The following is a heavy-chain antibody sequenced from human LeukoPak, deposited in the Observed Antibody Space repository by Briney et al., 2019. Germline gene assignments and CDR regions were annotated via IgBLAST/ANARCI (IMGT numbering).Heavy chain of an antibody. CDR1: GFTFTRDW. CDR2: ISQDGREE. CDR3: SNGIYSSSY. D-gene: IGHD6-6*01. V-gene: IGHV3-7*01. Sequence: GGSLRLSCAASGFTFTRDWMAWVRQAPGKGLEWISNISQDGREEYYVDSVRGRFTASRDNAKNSLYLQMNNLRAEDTAVYFCSNGIYSSSYWGQGTLGTVSS. J-gene: IGHJ4*02.